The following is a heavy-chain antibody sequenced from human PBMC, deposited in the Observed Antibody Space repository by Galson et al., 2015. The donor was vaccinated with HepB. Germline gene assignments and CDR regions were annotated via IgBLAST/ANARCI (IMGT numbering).Heavy chain of an antibody. Sequence: QSGAEVKKPGESLKISCKGSGYSFTSYWIGWVRQMPGKGLEWMGIIYPGDSDTRYSPSFQGQVTISADKSISTAYLQWSSLKASDTAMYYCARQEGDGDYYDSSGSRPMDVWGQGTTVTVSS. CDR1: GYSFTSYW. D-gene: IGHD3-22*01. CDR2: IYPGDSDT. V-gene: IGHV5-51*01. J-gene: IGHJ6*02. CDR3: ARQEGDGDYYDSSGSRPMDV.